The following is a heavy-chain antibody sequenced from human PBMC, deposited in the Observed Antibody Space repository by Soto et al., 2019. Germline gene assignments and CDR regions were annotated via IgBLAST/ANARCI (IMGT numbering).Heavy chain of an antibody. J-gene: IGHJ4*02. V-gene: IGHV1-69*02. CDR2: IIPILGIA. CDR3: AINGAYCGGDCYSNY. CDR1: GGTFSSYT. D-gene: IGHD2-21*02. Sequence: QVQLVQSGAEVKKPGPSVKVSCKASGGTFSSYTISWVRQAPGQGLEWMGRIIPILGIANYAQKFQGRVTITADKSTSTAYMELSSLRSEDTAVYYCAINGAYCGGDCYSNYWGQGTLVTVSS.